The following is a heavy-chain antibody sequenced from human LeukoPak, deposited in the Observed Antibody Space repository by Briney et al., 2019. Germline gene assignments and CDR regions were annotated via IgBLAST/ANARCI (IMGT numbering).Heavy chain of an antibody. D-gene: IGHD1-26*01. CDR3: AKDSGIRPCDY. CDR1: GFTFSRYG. V-gene: IGHV3-30*18. J-gene: IGHJ4*02. CDR2: ISYDASNK. Sequence: GGSLRLSCAASGFTFSRYGMHWVRQTPGKGLEWVAVISYDASNKYYADSVKGRFTISRDNSKNTLYLQMNSLRAEDTAVYYCAKDSGIRPCDYWGQGTLVTVSS.